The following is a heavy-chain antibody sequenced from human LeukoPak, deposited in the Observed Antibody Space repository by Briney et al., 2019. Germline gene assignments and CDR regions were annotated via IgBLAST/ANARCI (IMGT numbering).Heavy chain of an antibody. D-gene: IGHD6-13*01. CDR3: AKGIAAAGYFDY. CDR2: ISGDGGST. V-gene: IGHV3-43*02. CDR1: GFTXXDYA. J-gene: IGHJ4*02. Sequence: XAAXGFTXXDYAMHWVRQAPGKGLEWVSLISGDGGSTYYADSVKGRFTISRDNSKNSLYLQMNSLRTEDTALYYCAKGIAAAGYFDYWGQGTLVTVSS.